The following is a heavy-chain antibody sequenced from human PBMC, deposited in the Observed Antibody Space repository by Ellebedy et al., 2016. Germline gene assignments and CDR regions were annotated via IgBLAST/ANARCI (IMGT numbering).Heavy chain of an antibody. CDR1: GFTVSSNY. J-gene: IGHJ4*02. CDR3: ARGGLYCSGGSCYRHYFDY. CDR2: IYSGGST. Sequence: GESLKISCAASGFTVSSNYMSWVRQAPGKGLEWVSVIYSGGSTYYADSVKGRFTISRDNSKNTLYLQMNSLRAEDTAVYYCARGGLYCSGGSCYRHYFDYWGQGTLVTVSS. D-gene: IGHD2-15*01. V-gene: IGHV3-53*01.